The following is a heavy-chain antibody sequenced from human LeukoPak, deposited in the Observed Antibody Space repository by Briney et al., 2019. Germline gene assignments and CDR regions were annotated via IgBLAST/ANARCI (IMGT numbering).Heavy chain of an antibody. CDR3: ASSDGSGSYYKDY. Sequence: GGSLRLSCAASGFTFSSYSMNWVRQAPGKGLEWVSSISSSSSYIYYADSVKGRFTISRDNAKNSLYLQMNSLRAEDTAVYYCASSDGSGSYYKDYWGQGTLVTVSS. CDR1: GFTFSSYS. CDR2: ISSSSSYI. V-gene: IGHV3-21*01. J-gene: IGHJ4*02. D-gene: IGHD3-10*01.